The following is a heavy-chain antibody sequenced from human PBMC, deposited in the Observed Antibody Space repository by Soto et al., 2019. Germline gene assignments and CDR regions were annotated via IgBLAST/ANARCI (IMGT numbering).Heavy chain of an antibody. CDR3: ARDPGVTNYYFDY. CDR2: IWYDGSKQ. J-gene: IGHJ4*02. V-gene: IGHV3-33*01. CDR1: GFTFSSYG. D-gene: IGHD3-3*01. Sequence: QVQLVESGGGVVQPGTSLRLSCAPSGFTFSSYGMHWVRQAPGKGLGWVAVIWYDGSKQYYAASVKGRFTISRDNSKNTLYLQMTSPRAADTAVYYCARDPGVTNYYFDYWGQGTLVTVSS.